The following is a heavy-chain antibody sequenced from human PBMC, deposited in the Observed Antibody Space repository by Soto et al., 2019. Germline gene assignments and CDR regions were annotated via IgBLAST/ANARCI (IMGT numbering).Heavy chain of an antibody. CDR2: ISYDGSNK. Sequence: GGSLRLSCAASGFTFSSYGMHWVRQAPGKGLEWVAVISYDGSNKYYADSVKGRFTISRDNSKNTLYLQMNSLRAEDTAVYYCAKDLRLLAAFDIWGQGTMVTVSS. CDR3: AKDLRLLAAFDI. D-gene: IGHD5-18*01. J-gene: IGHJ3*02. V-gene: IGHV3-30*18. CDR1: GFTFSSYG.